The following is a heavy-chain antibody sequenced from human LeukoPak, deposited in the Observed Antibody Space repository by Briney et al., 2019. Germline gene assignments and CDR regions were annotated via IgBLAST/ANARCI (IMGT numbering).Heavy chain of an antibody. CDR2: ISYDGSNK. V-gene: IGHV3-30*18. CDR3: AKGSYYYDSSGYYYEHYFDY. D-gene: IGHD3-22*01. J-gene: IGHJ4*02. Sequence: PGGSLRLSCAASGFTFSSYDRHWVRQAPGKGLEWVAVISYDGSNKYYADSVKGRFTISRDNSKNTLYLQMNSLRAEDTAVYYCAKGSYYYDSSGYYYEHYFDYWGQGTLVTVSS. CDR1: GFTFSSYD.